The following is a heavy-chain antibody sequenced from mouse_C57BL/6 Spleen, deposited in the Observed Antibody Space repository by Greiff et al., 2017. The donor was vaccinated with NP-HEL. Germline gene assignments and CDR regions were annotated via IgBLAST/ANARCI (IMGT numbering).Heavy chain of an antibody. J-gene: IGHJ2*01. CDR3: AITTVVATLDYFDY. CDR2: IDPSDSET. Sequence: QVQLQQPGAELVRPGSSVKLSCKASGYTFTSYWMHWVKQRPIQGLEWIGNIDPSDSETHYNQKFKDKATLTVDKSSSTAYMHLSSLTSEDSAVYYCAITTVVATLDYFDYWGQGTTLTVSS. V-gene: IGHV1-52*01. D-gene: IGHD1-1*01. CDR1: GYTFTSYW.